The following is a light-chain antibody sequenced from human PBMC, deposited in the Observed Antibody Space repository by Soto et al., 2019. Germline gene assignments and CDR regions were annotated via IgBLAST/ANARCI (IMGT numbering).Light chain of an antibody. CDR2: EVT. V-gene: IGLV2-14*01. J-gene: IGLJ1*01. CDR1: SSDVGDYNY. Sequence: QSALTQPASVSGSPGQSITISCTGTSSDVGDYNYVSWYQHHPGKAPKLMIYEVTNRPSGVSNRFSGSKSGNTASLTISGLQAEGEAEYYCSSYTSSSTYVFGTGTKLTVL. CDR3: SSYTSSSTYV.